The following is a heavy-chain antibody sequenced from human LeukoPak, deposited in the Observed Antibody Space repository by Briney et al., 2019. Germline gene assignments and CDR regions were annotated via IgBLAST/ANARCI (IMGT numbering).Heavy chain of an antibody. V-gene: IGHV3-64*01. D-gene: IGHD2-2*01. CDR1: GFTFSSYA. CDR3: ARDRGPEHCSSTSCYQWYFDL. CDR2: ISSNGGST. Sequence: GGSLRLSCAASGFTFSSYAMHWVRQAPGKGLEYVSAISSNGGSTYYANSVKGRFTISRDNSKNTLYLQMGSLRAEDMAVYYCARDRGPEHCSSTSCYQWYFDLWGRGTLVTVSS. J-gene: IGHJ2*01.